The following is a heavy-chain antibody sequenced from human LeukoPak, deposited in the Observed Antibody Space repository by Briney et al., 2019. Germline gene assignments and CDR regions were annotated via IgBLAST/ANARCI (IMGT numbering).Heavy chain of an antibody. CDR1: GFTVSSNY. CDR2: IYSGGNT. Sequence: GGSLRLSFAASGFTVSSNYMSWVRQAPGKGREWVSLIYSGGNTYYTDSVQGRCTISTDNSKNTLYLLMNSLRSEDKAVDSCATQKYCTNGRCDRKYYFDYGGQGTLVTVAS. D-gene: IGHD2-8*01. CDR3: ATQKYCTNGRCDRKYYFDY. V-gene: IGHV3-66*01. J-gene: IGHJ4*02.